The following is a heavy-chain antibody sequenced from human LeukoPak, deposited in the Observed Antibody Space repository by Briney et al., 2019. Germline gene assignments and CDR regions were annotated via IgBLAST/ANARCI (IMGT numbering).Heavy chain of an antibody. V-gene: IGHV3-7*01. CDR3: ARALAARLYYFDY. CDR2: IKQDGSEK. Sequence: PGGSLRLSCAASGFTFDTYGMSWVRQAPGKGLEWVANIKQDGSEKYYVDSVKGRFTISRDNAKNSLYLQMNSLRAEDTAVYYCARALAARLYYFDYWGQGTLVTVSS. J-gene: IGHJ4*02. CDR1: GFTFDTYG. D-gene: IGHD6-6*01.